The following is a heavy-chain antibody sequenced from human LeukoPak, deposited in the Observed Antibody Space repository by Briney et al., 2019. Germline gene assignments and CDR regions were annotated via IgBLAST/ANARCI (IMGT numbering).Heavy chain of an antibody. CDR1: GFTFSSYS. Sequence: PGGSLRLSCAASGFTFSSYSMNWVRQAPGKGLEWVSSISSSSSYIYYADSVKGRFTISRDNAKNSLYLQMNSLRAEDTAVYYCARDYYDSSGRRYDAFDIWGQGTTVTVSS. D-gene: IGHD3-22*01. CDR3: ARDYYDSSGRRYDAFDI. J-gene: IGHJ3*02. V-gene: IGHV3-21*01. CDR2: ISSSSSYI.